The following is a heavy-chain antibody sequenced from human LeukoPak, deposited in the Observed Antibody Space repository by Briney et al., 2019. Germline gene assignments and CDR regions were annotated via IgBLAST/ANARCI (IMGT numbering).Heavy chain of an antibody. J-gene: IGHJ4*02. CDR1: GFTFSNYG. D-gene: IGHD2-21*02. V-gene: IGHV3-23*01. CDR3: VKARMPHCGTDCLES. Sequence: GGSLRLSCAASGFTFSNYGMSWVRQAPGKGLEWVSVIRGSGGGTYYGDSVKGRFTISRDNSKNTVYLQMNCLRAEDTAVYYCVKARMPHCGTDCLESWGQGTLVTVSS. CDR2: IRGSGGGT.